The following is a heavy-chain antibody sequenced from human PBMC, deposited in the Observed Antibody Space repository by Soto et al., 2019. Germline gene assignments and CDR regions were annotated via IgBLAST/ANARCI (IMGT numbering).Heavy chain of an antibody. CDR1: GYSFSSYY. J-gene: IGHJ5*02. Sequence: QVQLVQSGAEVKKPGASVKVSCKASGYSFSSYYMHWVRQAPGQGLEWMGIINPNGGSTSYAQKFQGRVTMTRDTSTSTVYMELSRLRSEDTAVYFCARVGSSVWFDPWGQGTLVTVTS. V-gene: IGHV1-46*03. D-gene: IGHD3-10*01. CDR3: ARVGSSVWFDP. CDR2: INPNGGST.